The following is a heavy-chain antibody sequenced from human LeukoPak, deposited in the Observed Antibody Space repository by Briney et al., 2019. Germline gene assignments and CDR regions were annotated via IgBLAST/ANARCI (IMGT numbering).Heavy chain of an antibody. J-gene: IGHJ4*02. D-gene: IGHD6-13*01. Sequence: PSQTLSLTCTVSGGSISSGGYYWSWIRQPPGKGLEWIGYIYHSGSTYYNPSLKSRVTISVDRSKNQFSLKLSSVTAADTAVYYCARDSLAAAGYYFDYWGQGTLVTVSS. CDR3: ARDSLAAAGYYFDY. CDR2: IYHSGST. V-gene: IGHV4-30-2*01. CDR1: GGSISSGGYY.